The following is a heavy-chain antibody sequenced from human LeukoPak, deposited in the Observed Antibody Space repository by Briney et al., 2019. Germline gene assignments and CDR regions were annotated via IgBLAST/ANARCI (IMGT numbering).Heavy chain of an antibody. D-gene: IGHD3-22*01. CDR1: EFIFSNYW. V-gene: IGHV3-7*03. J-gene: IGHJ3*02. CDR2: IRDDGGHK. Sequence: QPGGSLRLSCIASEFIFSNYWMTWVRQSPGRGLEWVASIRDDGGHKDYIDSVKGRFTISRDNAKNSLYLQMNSLRAEDTAVYYCARDTLFEEPMISNNIFDIWGQGTMVTVSS. CDR3: ARDTLFEEPMISNNIFDI.